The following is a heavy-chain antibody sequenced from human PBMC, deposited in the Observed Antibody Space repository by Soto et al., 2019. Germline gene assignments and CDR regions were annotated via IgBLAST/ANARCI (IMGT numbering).Heavy chain of an antibody. CDR3: AKDPFRRPNYMGV. J-gene: IGHJ6*03. Sequence: GGSLRLSCAASGFTFSSYAMSWVRQAPGKGLEWVSSISGNGGRIGYADSVKGRFTISRDNAKNSLYLQMNSLRAEDTALYYCAKDPFRRPNYMGVWGKGTTVTVSS. V-gene: IGHV3-9*01. D-gene: IGHD3-10*01. CDR1: GFTFSSYA. CDR2: ISGNGGRI.